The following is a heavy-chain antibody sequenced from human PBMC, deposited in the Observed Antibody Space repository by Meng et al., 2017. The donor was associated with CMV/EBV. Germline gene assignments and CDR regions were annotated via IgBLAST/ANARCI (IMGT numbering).Heavy chain of an antibody. Sequence: VSVKVSCKASGYTFTGYYMHWVRQAPGQGLEWMGWINPNSGGTNYAQKFQGRVTMTRDTSISTAYMELSRLRSDDTAVYYCARDILTGYYRDYYYGMDVWGQGTAVTVSS. D-gene: IGHD3-9*01. CDR3: ARDILTGYYRDYYYGMDV. CDR2: INPNSGGT. CDR1: GYTFTGYY. J-gene: IGHJ6*02. V-gene: IGHV1-2*02.